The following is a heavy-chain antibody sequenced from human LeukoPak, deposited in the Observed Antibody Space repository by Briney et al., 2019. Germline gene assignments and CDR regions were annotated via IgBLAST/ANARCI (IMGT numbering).Heavy chain of an antibody. CDR1: GFTFSSYG. CDR3: AKPGDYDFWSGSYGDYFDY. CDR2: IRYDGSNK. J-gene: IGHJ4*02. Sequence: GGSLRLSCAASGFTFSSYGMHWVRQAPGKGLEWVAFIRYDGSNKYYADSVKGRFTISRDNSKNTLYLQMNSLRAEDTAVYYCAKPGDYDFWSGSYGDYFDYWSQGTLVTVSS. D-gene: IGHD3-3*01. V-gene: IGHV3-30*02.